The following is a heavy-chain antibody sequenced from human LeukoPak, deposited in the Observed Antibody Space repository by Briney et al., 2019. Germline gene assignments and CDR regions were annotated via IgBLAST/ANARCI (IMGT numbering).Heavy chain of an antibody. CDR2: INHSGST. J-gene: IGHJ1*01. CDR3: ARGTNYDSRSPLGEYFQH. Sequence: PSETLSLTCAVYGGSFSGYYWSWIRQPPGKGLEWIGEINHSGSTNYTPSLKSRVTISVDTSKNQFSLKLSSVTAADTAVYYCARGTNYDSRSPLGEYFQHWGQGTLVTVSS. V-gene: IGHV4-34*01. D-gene: IGHD3-22*01. CDR1: GGSFSGYY.